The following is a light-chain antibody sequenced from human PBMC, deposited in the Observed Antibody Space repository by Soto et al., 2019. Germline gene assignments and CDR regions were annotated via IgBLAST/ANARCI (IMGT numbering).Light chain of an antibody. Sequence: EIVLTQSPGTLSLSPGERATLSCRASQSDSSSYLAWYQQKPGQAPRLLIYGASSRATGIPDRFSGSGSATDFTLTISRLETEDFAVYYCQQYGSSPLTFGQGTKVEIK. CDR3: QQYGSSPLT. J-gene: IGKJ1*01. CDR2: GAS. CDR1: QSDSSSY. V-gene: IGKV3-20*01.